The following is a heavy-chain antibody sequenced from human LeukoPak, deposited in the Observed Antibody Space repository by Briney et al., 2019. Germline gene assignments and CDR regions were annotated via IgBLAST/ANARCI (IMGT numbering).Heavy chain of an antibody. CDR3: ARNDNDYYDSSGYYSDRDDY. CDR2: INHSGST. Sequence: SETLSLTCAVYGGSFSGYYWSWIRQPPGKGLEWIGEINHSGSTNYNPSLKSRVTISVDTSKNQFSLKLSSVTAADTAVYYCARNDNDYYDSSGYYSDRDDYWGQGTLVTVSS. D-gene: IGHD3-22*01. CDR1: GGSFSGYY. J-gene: IGHJ4*02. V-gene: IGHV4-34*01.